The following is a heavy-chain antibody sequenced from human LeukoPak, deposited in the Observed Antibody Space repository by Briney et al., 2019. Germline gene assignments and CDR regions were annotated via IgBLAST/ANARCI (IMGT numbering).Heavy chain of an antibody. CDR3: ARLSVIVGAALEYYYYYMDV. D-gene: IGHD1-26*01. CDR2: SNDSGGT. Sequence: SETLSLTCAVYGGTFSGYYWSWIRQPPGKRLEWVGESNDSGGTNYNPSLKSRVTISADKSKNQVSLRLTSVTAADTAVYYCARLSVIVGAALEYYYYYMDVWGQGTTVTVSS. CDR1: GGTFSGYY. J-gene: IGHJ6*03. V-gene: IGHV4-34*01.